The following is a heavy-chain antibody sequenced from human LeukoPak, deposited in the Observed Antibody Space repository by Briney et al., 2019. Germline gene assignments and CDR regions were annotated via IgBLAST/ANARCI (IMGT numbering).Heavy chain of an antibody. CDR2: ISGSGSGGST. CDR3: AKSGYNRFDY. J-gene: IGHJ4*02. V-gene: IGHV3-23*01. CDR1: GFTVSSNY. D-gene: IGHD5-24*01. Sequence: GSLRLSCAASGFTVSSNYMSWVRQAPGKGLEWVSSISGSGSGGSTYYADSVKGRFTISRDNSENTLYLQMNSLRAEDTAVYYCAKSGYNRFDYWGQGTLVTVSS.